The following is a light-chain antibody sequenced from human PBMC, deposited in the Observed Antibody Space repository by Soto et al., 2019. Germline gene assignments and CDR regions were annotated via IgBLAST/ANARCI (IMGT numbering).Light chain of an antibody. CDR2: DVS. V-gene: IGLV2-11*01. CDR3: CSYAGSYTLRV. CDR1: SSDVGGYNY. Sequence: QSALTQPPSVSGSPGQSVTISCTGTSSDVGGYNYVSWYQQHPGKAPKLMIYDVSKRPSGVPDRFSGSKSGNTASLTISGLQAEDEADYYCCSYAGSYTLRVFGGGTKLTVL. J-gene: IGLJ2*01.